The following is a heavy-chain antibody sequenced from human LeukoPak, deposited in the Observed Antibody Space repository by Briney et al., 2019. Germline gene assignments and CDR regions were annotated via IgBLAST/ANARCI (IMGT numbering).Heavy chain of an antibody. Sequence: ASVKVSCKASGYTFTSYDINWVRQATGQGLEWMGWMNPNSGNTGYAQKFQGRVTMTRNTSISTAYMELSSLRSEDTAVYYCARRYSDSSPFDYWGQGTLVTVSS. CDR3: ARRYSDSSPFDY. CDR1: GYTFTSYD. V-gene: IGHV1-8*01. CDR2: MNPNSGNT. J-gene: IGHJ4*02. D-gene: IGHD6-6*01.